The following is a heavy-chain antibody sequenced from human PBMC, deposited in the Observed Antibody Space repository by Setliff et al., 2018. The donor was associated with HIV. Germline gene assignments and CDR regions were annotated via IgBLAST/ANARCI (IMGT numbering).Heavy chain of an antibody. CDR3: ARYSSSWYGFDY. CDR1: GGSISSYY. V-gene: IGHV4-59*01. Sequence: PSETLSLTCTVSGGSISSYYWSWIRQPPGKGLEWIGYIYYSRSTNHNPSLKSRDTISVDTSKNQFSLKLSSVTAADTAVYYCARYSSSWYGFDYWGQVTLVTVSS. CDR2: IYYSRST. J-gene: IGHJ4*02. D-gene: IGHD6-13*01.